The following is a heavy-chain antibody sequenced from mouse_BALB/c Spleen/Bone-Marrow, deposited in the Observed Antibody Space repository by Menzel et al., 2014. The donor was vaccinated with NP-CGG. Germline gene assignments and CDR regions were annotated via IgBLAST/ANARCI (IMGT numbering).Heavy chain of an antibody. CDR1: GDSITSGY. J-gene: IGHJ2*01. Sequence: EVKLVESGPSLVKPSQTLSLPCSVTGDSITSGYWNWIRKFPGNKLEYMGYISYSGSTYYNPSLKSRISITRDTSKNXYYLQLNSVTTEDTATYYCARDWDGIDYWGQGTTLTVSS. D-gene: IGHD4-1*01. CDR3: ARDWDGIDY. V-gene: IGHV3-8*02. CDR2: ISYSGST.